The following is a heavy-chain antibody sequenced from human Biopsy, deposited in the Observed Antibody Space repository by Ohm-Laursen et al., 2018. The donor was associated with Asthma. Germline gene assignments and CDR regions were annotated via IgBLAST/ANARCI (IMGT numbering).Heavy chain of an antibody. CDR1: GFAVSRDY. Sequence: SLRLSCSASGFAVSRDYMFWVRQAPGKDLEWVSVIYSGGTSHTADSVRGRSTISRDYSKNTLYLQMHSLRAEDTAVYYCARGDSSNWSHYYFDYWGQGTLVTVSS. CDR2: IYSGGTS. J-gene: IGHJ4*02. CDR3: ARGDSSNWSHYYFDY. V-gene: IGHV3-53*01. D-gene: IGHD3-22*01.